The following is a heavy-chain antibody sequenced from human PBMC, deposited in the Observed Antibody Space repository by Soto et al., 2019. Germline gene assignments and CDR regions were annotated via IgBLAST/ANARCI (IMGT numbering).Heavy chain of an antibody. J-gene: IGHJ4*02. D-gene: IGHD4-17*01. V-gene: IGHV4-59*01. CDR2: IYYSGST. CDR3: ARDHGNGDYYFDY. CDR1: GGTISSYY. Sequence: SETLSLTCTVSGGTISSYYWSWIRQPPGKGLEWIGYIYYSGSTNYNPSLKSRVTISVDTSKNQFSLKLSSVTAADTAVYYCARDHGNGDYYFDYWGQGTLVTVSS.